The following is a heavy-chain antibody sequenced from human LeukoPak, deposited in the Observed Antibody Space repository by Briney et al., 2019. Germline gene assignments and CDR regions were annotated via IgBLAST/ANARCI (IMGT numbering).Heavy chain of an antibody. V-gene: IGHV3-53*05. CDR3: ARDPAYYDFWSGYYTTGDHFDY. J-gene: IGHJ4*02. D-gene: IGHD3-3*01. CDR2: IYSGGSGGST. CDR1: GFTVSSNY. Sequence: GGSLRLSCAASGFTVSSNYMSWVRQAPGKGLEWVSVIYSGGSGGSTYYADSVKGRFTISRDNSKNTLYLQMNSLRAEDTAVYYCARDPAYYDFWSGYYTTGDHFDYWGQGTLVTVSS.